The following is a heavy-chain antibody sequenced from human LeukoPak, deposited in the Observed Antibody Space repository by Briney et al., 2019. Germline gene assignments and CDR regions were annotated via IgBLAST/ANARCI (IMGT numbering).Heavy chain of an antibody. Sequence: GRPLRLSCAASGFTFSSYGMHWVRQAPGKGLEWVADISYDGNNKYYADSVKGRFTISRDNSKNTLYLQMNSLRPEDTAVYYCAKDLTYYYDISGSYYGYYFDYWGQGTLVTVSS. J-gene: IGHJ4*02. CDR3: AKDLTYYYDISGSYYGYYFDY. CDR1: GFTFSSYG. V-gene: IGHV3-30*18. D-gene: IGHD3-22*01. CDR2: ISYDGNNK.